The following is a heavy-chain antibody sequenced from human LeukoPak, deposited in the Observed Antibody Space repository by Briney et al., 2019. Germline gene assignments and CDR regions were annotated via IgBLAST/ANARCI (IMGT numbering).Heavy chain of an antibody. J-gene: IGHJ2*01. CDR2: ITGSSTWT. CDR3: ARELVSLGTGYFDL. D-gene: IGHD3/OR15-3a*01. CDR1: GFSFGTFG. V-gene: IGHV3-23*01. Sequence: LGGSLRLSCEASGFSFGTFGMTWVRQAPGKGLEWVSGITGSSTWTYYADSVRGRFTISRDSSKNSLHLQMNNLTADDTAIYYCARELVSLGTGYFDLWGRGTLVTVAS.